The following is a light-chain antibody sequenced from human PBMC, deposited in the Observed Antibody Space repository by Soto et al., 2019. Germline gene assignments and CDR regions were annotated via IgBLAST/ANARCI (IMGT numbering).Light chain of an antibody. J-gene: IGKJ2*01. Sequence: DIQMTQSPSTLSASVGDRVTIACRASQSISDWLAWYQQKPGKAPKLLIYRASSLESGVPSRFRSSGSGTEFTLTINSLQPDDFATYYCQQYHTYSTFGQGTKLEIK. CDR2: RAS. CDR3: QQYHTYST. V-gene: IGKV1-5*03. CDR1: QSISDW.